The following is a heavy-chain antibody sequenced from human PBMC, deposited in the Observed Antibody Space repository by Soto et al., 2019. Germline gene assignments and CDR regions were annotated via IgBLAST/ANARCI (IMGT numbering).Heavy chain of an antibody. V-gene: IGHV4-59*08. CDR1: GGSISSYY. CDR2: IYYSGST. Sequence: SDTLSLTCTVSGGSISSYYWSWIRQPPGKGLEWIGYIYYSGSTNYNPSLKSRVTISVDTSKNQFSLKLSSVTAADTAVYYCAIQYCSGGSCTIDYWGQGTLVTVSS. J-gene: IGHJ4*02. D-gene: IGHD2-15*01. CDR3: AIQYCSGGSCTIDY.